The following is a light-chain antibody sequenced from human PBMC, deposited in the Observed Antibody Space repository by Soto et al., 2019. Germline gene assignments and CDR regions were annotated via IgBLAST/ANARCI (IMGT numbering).Light chain of an antibody. J-gene: IGKJ1*01. CDR3: QQYNERPPWT. Sequence: EIVMTQSPATLSVSPGERATLSCRASQSVGSNVAWYQQKPGQAPRLLIYGASSRATGIPARVSGSGSGTDFTLTISRLQSDDVGVYYCQQYNERPPWTFGQGTKVEIK. CDR1: QSVGSN. CDR2: GAS. V-gene: IGKV3-15*01.